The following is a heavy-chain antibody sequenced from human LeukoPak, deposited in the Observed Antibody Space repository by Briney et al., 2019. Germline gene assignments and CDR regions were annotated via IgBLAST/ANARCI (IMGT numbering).Heavy chain of an antibody. CDR3: ARGGVSSSWYETDYYYYGMDV. D-gene: IGHD6-13*01. Sequence: EASVKVSCKASGYTFTGYYMHWVRQAPGQGLEWMGWINPNSGGTNYAQKFQGRVTMTRDTSISTAYMELSRLRSDDTAVYYCARGGVSSSWYETDYYYYGMDVWGQGTTVTVSS. CDR1: GYTFTGYY. J-gene: IGHJ6*02. V-gene: IGHV1-2*02. CDR2: INPNSGGT.